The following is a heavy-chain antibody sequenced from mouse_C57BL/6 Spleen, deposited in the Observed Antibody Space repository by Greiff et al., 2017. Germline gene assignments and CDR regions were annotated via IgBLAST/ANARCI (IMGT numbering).Heavy chain of an antibody. CDR2: FYPGSGSI. V-gene: IGHV1-62-2*01. D-gene: IGHD1-1*01. CDR1: GYTFTEYT. J-gene: IGHJ1*03. CDR3: ARHEDNYYGRGYFDV. Sequence: QVHVKQSGAELVKPGASVKLSCKASGYTFTEYTIHWVKQRSGQGLEWIGWFYPGSGSIKYNEKFKDKATLTADKSSSTVYMELSRLTSEDSAVYFCARHEDNYYGRGYFDVWGTGTTVTVSS.